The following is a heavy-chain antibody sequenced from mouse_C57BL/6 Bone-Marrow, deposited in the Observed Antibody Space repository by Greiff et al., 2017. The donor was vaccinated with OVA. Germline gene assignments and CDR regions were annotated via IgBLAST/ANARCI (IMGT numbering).Heavy chain of an antibody. V-gene: IGHV1-52*01. CDR3: ARMRITTVVATDFDV. CDR2: IDPSDSET. CDR1: GYTFTSYW. Sequence: QVQLKQPGAELVRPGSSVKLSCKASGYTFTSYWMHWVKQRPIQGLEWIGNIDPSDSETHYNQKFKDKATLTVDKSSSTAYMQLSSLTSEDSAVYYCARMRITTVVATDFDVWGTGTTVTVSS. J-gene: IGHJ1*03. D-gene: IGHD1-1*01.